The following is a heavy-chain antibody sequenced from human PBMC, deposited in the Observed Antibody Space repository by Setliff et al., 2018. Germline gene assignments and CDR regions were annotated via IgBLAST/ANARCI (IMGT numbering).Heavy chain of an antibody. J-gene: IGHJ5*02. CDR2: TSHSGSA. D-gene: IGHD6-19*01. V-gene: IGHV4-4*02. Sequence: SETLSLTCGVSGGSIVSHSCWTWVRQAPGKGLEWIGETSHSGSAHYNPSLRSRVTISVDKSKNHFSLKLTSVTAADTAVYYCTRGAVAGRGWFDPWGQGTQVTVSP. CDR1: GGSIVSHSC. CDR3: TRGAVAGRGWFDP.